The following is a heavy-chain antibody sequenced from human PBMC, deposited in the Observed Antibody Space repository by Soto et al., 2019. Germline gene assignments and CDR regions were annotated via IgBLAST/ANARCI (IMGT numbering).Heavy chain of an antibody. D-gene: IGHD6-19*01. CDR1: GYTFSGFY. V-gene: IGHV1-2*02. Sequence: ASVKVSCKASGYTFSGFYMHWVRQAPGQGLEWMGWINPNSGGTKSAEKFQGRVTMTRDTSISTAYMELSRLTSDDTAVYYCAGAAVTGTAGLDFWGQGTQVTVSS. J-gene: IGHJ4*02. CDR2: INPNSGGT. CDR3: AGAAVTGTAGLDF.